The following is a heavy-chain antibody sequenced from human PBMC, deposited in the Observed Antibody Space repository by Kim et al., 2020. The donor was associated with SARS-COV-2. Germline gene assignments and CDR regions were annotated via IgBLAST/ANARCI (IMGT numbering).Heavy chain of an antibody. Sequence: GRFTISRDNSKNTLYLQMNSLRAEDTAVYYCAKDLDNMSSGYYYGFLFDYWGQGTLVTVSS. D-gene: IGHD3-22*01. V-gene: IGHV3-23*01. CDR3: AKDLDNMSSGYYYGFLFDY. J-gene: IGHJ4*02.